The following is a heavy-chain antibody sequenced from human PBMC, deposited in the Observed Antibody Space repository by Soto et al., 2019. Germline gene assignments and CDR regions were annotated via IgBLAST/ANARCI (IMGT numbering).Heavy chain of an antibody. Sequence: VQLVQSGAQEKKHGASVKVSCQTSGLTLSKYAIHWVRQAPGQTFAWMGWIVGGNGKTRYSQKLEDRLTITRDTSANTVYMEWASLRSEDTAIYYCAVGEKGAFDYWGQGTLVSVSS. V-gene: IGHV1-3*05. CDR2: IVGGNGKT. D-gene: IGHD1-26*01. J-gene: IGHJ4*02. CDR1: GLTLSKYA. CDR3: AVGEKGAFDY.